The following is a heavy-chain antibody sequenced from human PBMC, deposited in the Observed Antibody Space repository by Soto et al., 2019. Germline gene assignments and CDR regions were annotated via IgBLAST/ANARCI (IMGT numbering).Heavy chain of an antibody. V-gene: IGHV3-23*03. CDR2: IYGAAST. J-gene: IGHJ4*02. CDR3: AKSKTDLRVTVFGLFIVSDF. CDR1: GFTFSNYV. D-gene: IGHD3-3*01. Sequence: PGGSLRLSCAASGFTFSNYVMSWVRQAPGKGLEWVSIIYGAASTYYADSVKGRFTISRDNSKNTVFLQMNSLRAEDTAVYYCAKSKTDLRVTVFGLFIVSDFWGQGSLVTVSS.